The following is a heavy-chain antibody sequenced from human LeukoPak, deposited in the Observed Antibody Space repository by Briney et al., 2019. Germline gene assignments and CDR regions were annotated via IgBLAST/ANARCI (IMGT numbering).Heavy chain of an antibody. CDR3: ARDHRFAFDY. CDR2: IGISSGNT. Sequence: GGSLRLSCAASGFNFIDYSMNWVRQAPGKGLEWISYIGISSGNTKYADSVKGRFTISRDKARNSLYLQMNSLRVEDTAVYYCARDHRFAFDYWGHGTLVTASS. J-gene: IGHJ4*01. CDR1: GFNFIDYS. V-gene: IGHV3-48*01.